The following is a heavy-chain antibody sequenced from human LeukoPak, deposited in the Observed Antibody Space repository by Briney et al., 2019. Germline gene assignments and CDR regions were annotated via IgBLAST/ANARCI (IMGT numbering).Heavy chain of an antibody. D-gene: IGHD6-19*01. V-gene: IGHV3-7*01. CDR1: GFTFSSYW. J-gene: IGHJ4*02. CDR3: ARDTSIVIAVAGTLDY. Sequence: PGGSLRLSCAASGFTFSSYWMSWVRQAPGKGLEWVANIKQDGSEKYYVDSVKGRFTISRDNAKNSLYLQMNSLRAEDTAVHYCARDTSIVIAVAGTLDYWGQGTLVTVSS. CDR2: IKQDGSEK.